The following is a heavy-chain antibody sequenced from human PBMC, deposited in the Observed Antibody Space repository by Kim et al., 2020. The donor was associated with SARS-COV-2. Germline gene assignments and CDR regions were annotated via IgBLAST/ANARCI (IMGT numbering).Heavy chain of an antibody. J-gene: IGHJ4*02. CDR3: AKDTAYYYDSSGPYFDY. V-gene: IGHV3-23*01. CDR1: GFTFSSYA. Sequence: GGSLRLSCAASGFTFSSYAMSWVRQAPGKGLEWVSGISASGGRTYSADSVKGRFTISRDNFKNTLYLQMNSLRAVDTAVYYCAKDTAYYYDSSGPYFDYWGQGTLVTVSS. D-gene: IGHD3-22*01. CDR2: ISASGGRT.